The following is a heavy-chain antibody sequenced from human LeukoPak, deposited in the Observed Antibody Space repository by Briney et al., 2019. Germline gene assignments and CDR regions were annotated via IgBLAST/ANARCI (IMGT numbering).Heavy chain of an antibody. V-gene: IGHV3-23*01. CDR1: GCTFSSYA. CDR2: ISGSGGST. J-gene: IGHJ4*02. D-gene: IGHD4-17*01. Sequence: PGGSVRLSCAASGCTFSSYAMSWVRQAPGKGLEWVSAISGSGGSTYYADSVKGRFTISRDNSKHTLYLQMNSLRAEDTAVYYCANHDYGDYEGFDYWGQGTLVTVSS. CDR3: ANHDYGDYEGFDY.